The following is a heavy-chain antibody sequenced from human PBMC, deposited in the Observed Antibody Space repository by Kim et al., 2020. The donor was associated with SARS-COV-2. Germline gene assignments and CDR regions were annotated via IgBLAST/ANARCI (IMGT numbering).Heavy chain of an antibody. CDR1: GGSISSSSYY. V-gene: IGHV4-39*01. CDR3: ARGRGSSWINYGMDV. CDR2: IYYSGST. Sequence: SETLSLTCTVSGGSISSSSYYWGWIRQPPGKGLEWIGSIYYSGSTYYNPSLKSRVTISVDTSKNQFSLKLSSVTAADTAVYYCARGRGSSWINYGMDVWG. J-gene: IGHJ6*01. D-gene: IGHD6-13*01.